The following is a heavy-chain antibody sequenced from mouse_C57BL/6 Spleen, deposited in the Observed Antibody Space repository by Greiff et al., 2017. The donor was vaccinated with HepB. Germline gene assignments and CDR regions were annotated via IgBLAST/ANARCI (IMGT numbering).Heavy chain of an antibody. V-gene: IGHV14-4*01. CDR1: GFNIKDDY. Sequence: EVQLQQSGAELVRPGASVKLSCTASGFNIKDDYMHWVKQRPEQGLEWIGWIDPENGDTEYASKFQGKATITADTSSNTAYLQLSSLTSEDTAVYYCTTGYYGLFDYWGQGTTLTVSS. D-gene: IGHD1-2*01. CDR3: TTGYYGLFDY. J-gene: IGHJ2*01. CDR2: IDPENGDT.